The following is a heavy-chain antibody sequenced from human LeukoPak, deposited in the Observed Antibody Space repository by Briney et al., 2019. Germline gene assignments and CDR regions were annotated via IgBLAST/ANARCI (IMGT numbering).Heavy chain of an antibody. CDR2: INPNSGGT. J-gene: IGHJ6*03. CDR1: GYTFTGDY. Sequence: ASVKVSCKASGYTFTGDYMHWVRQAPGQGLEWMGWINPNSGGTNYAQKFQGRVTMTRDTSISTAYMELSRLRSDDTAVYYCARGPPLRVTSPVDYYYYMDVWGKGTTVTVSS. V-gene: IGHV1-2*02. CDR3: ARGPPLRVTSPVDYYYYMDV. D-gene: IGHD4-11*01.